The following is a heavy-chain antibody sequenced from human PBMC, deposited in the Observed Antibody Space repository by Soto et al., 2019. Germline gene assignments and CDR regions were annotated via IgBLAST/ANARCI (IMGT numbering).Heavy chain of an antibody. Sequence: QITLKESAPTLVKPTQTLTLTCSFSGFSLISTGEGVGWIRQPPGKALEWLALIYWDDDERYSPSLKSRLTITKDTSKNQVVLKMTTMDPVDTATYYCAHIATYYSDSSGSSPVYFDYWGQGALVAVSS. CDR3: AHIATYYSDSSGSSPVYFDY. D-gene: IGHD3-22*01. J-gene: IGHJ4*02. CDR1: GFSLISTGEG. V-gene: IGHV2-5*02. CDR2: IYWDDDE.